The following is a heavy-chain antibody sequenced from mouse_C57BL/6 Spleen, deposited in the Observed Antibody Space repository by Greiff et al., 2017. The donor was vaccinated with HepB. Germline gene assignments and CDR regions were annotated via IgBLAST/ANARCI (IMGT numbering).Heavy chain of an antibody. V-gene: IGHV3-6*01. CDR3: ARDAGSCYYGFAY. D-gene: IGHD1-1*01. J-gene: IGHJ3*01. CDR1: GYSITSGYY. Sequence: VQLKESGPGLVKPSQSLSLTCSVTGYSITSGYYWNWIRQFPGNKLEWMGYISYDGSNNYNPSLKNRISITRDTSKNQFFLKLNSVTTEDTATDYCARDAGSCYYGFAYWGQGTLVTVSA. CDR2: ISYDGSN.